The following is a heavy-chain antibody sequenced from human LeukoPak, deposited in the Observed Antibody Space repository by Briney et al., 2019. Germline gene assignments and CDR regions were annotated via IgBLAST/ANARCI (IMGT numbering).Heavy chain of an antibody. J-gene: IGHJ4*02. V-gene: IGHV3-30*18. CDR3: AKGASGWYGGAFDY. Sequence: GGSLRLSCAASGFTYSSYGMHWVRQAPGKELEWVAVISYDGSNKYYADSVKGRFTISRDNSKNTLYLQMNSLRAEDTAVYYCAKGASGWYGGAFDYWGQGTLVTVSS. CDR1: GFTYSSYG. D-gene: IGHD6-19*01. CDR2: ISYDGSNK.